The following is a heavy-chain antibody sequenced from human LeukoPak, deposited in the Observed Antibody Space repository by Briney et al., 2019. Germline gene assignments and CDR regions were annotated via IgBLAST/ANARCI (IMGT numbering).Heavy chain of an antibody. Sequence: PGGSLRLSCEGFGMTFSDYSMNWVRQAPGKGLEWISFTSSGGSTIYYAGSVKGRFTISRDNARNTLSLEMNSLRGDDTALYYCAGVDGTFSHNFYMDVWGKGSTVTVSS. V-gene: IGHV3-48*04. J-gene: IGHJ6*03. D-gene: IGHD5-24*01. CDR3: AGVDGTFSHNFYMDV. CDR1: GMTFSDYS. CDR2: TSSGGSTI.